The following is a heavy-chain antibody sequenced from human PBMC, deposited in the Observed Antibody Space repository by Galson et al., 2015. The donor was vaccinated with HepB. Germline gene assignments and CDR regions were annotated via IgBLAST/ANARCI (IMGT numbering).Heavy chain of an antibody. Sequence: SVKVSCKVSGYTLTELSMHWVRQGPGKGLEWMGGFDPEDGETIYAQKFQGRVTMTEDTSTDTAYMELSSLRSEDTAVYYCATPFQRTVGATEWYFDLWGRGTLVTVSS. D-gene: IGHD1-26*01. CDR3: ATPFQRTVGATEWYFDL. V-gene: IGHV1-24*01. CDR1: GYTLTELS. CDR2: FDPEDGET. J-gene: IGHJ2*01.